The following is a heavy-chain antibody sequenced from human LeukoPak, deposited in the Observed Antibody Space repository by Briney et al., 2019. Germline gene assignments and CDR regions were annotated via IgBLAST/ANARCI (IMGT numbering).Heavy chain of an antibody. J-gene: IGHJ4*02. D-gene: IGHD3-10*01. CDR2: IRYDESNK. CDR3: AGEFFFDY. V-gene: IGHV3-30*02. Sequence: GGSLRLSCAASGFTFSSYGIYWVRQAPGKGLEWVAFIRYDESNKFYADSVKGRFTISRDNSKNTLYLQMNSLRAEDTAVYYCAGEFFFDYWGQGTLVTVSS. CDR1: GFTFSSYG.